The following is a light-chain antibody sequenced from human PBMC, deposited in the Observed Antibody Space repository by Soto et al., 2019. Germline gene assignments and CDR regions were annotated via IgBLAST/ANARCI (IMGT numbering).Light chain of an antibody. CDR3: HHRRCT. Sequence: EIVLTQSPATLPLSPGERATLSCRASQSVISNLAWYQQKPGQAPRLLIYGASRRATGIPARFSGSGSGTDFTLTISSLEPEDFAVYYCHHRRCTCGLGTKLEVK. J-gene: IGKJ2*02. CDR1: QSVISN. V-gene: IGKV3-11*01. CDR2: GAS.